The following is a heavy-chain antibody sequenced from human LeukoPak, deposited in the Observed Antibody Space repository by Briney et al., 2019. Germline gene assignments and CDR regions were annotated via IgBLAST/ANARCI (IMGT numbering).Heavy chain of an antibody. CDR3: ARLGGGVHCSGGSCYSGEGYYYYYYMDV. Sequence: GESLKISCKGSGYIFTSYWIGWVRQMPGKGLEWMGIIYPGDSDTRYSPSFQGQVPISADKSVNTAYLQWISLKASDTAMYYCARLGGGVHCSGGSCYSGEGYYYYYYMDVWGKGTTVTVSS. V-gene: IGHV5-51*01. J-gene: IGHJ6*03. CDR1: GYIFTSYW. CDR2: IYPGDSDT. D-gene: IGHD2-15*01.